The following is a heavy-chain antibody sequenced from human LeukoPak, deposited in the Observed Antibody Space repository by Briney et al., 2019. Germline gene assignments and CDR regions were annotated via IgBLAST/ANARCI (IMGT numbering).Heavy chain of an antibody. CDR3: ARDPSGYCSGGSCYRHYYYYGMDV. D-gene: IGHD2-15*01. V-gene: IGHV3-11*01. CDR1: GFDFSDFY. Sequence: GGSLRLSCAASGFDFSDFYMSWIRQAPGKGLEWVSYISSSGYTIYYADSVRGRFTISRDNAKNSLYLQMNSLRAEDTAVYYCARDPSGYCSGGSCYRHYYYYGMDVWGQGTTVTVSS. J-gene: IGHJ6*02. CDR2: ISSSGYTI.